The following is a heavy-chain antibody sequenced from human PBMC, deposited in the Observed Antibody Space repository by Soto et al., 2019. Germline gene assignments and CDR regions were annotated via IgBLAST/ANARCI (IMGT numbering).Heavy chain of an antibody. D-gene: IGHD3-22*01. V-gene: IGHV1-69*13. CDR3: ARNLRHYYDSSGYYFEYFQH. CDR2: IIPIFGTA. J-gene: IGHJ1*01. CDR1: GGTFSSYA. Sequence: SVKVSCKASGGTFSSYAISWVRQAPGQGLEWMGGIIPIFGTANYAQKFQGRVTITADESTSTAYMELSSLRSEDTAVYYCARNLRHYYDSSGYYFEYFQHWGQGTLVTVSS.